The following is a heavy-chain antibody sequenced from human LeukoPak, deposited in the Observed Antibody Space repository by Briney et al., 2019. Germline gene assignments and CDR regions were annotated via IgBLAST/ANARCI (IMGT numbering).Heavy chain of an antibody. CDR2: IYYSGST. J-gene: IGHJ5*02. V-gene: IGHV4-59*08. CDR3: ARHVRDYDILTGYYTSWFDP. CDR1: GGSISSYY. Sequence: PSETLSLTCTVSGGSISSYYWSWIRQPPGKGLEWIGHIYYSGSTNYNPSLKSRVTISVDTSKNQFSLKLSSVTAADTAVYYCARHVRDYDILTGYYTSWFDPWGQGTLVTVSS. D-gene: IGHD3-9*01.